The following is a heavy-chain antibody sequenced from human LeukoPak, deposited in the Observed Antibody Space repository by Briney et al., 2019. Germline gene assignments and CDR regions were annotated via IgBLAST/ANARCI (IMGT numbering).Heavy chain of an antibody. Sequence: GGSLRLSCAASGFTFSSYEMNWVRQAPGKGLEWVSYISSSGSTIYYADSVKGRFTISRDKAKDSLYLQMNSLRAEDTAVYYCAREGRITGTTGIDYWGQGTLVTVSS. CDR3: AREGRITGTTGIDY. CDR2: ISSSGSTI. J-gene: IGHJ4*02. CDR1: GFTFSSYE. D-gene: IGHD1-20*01. V-gene: IGHV3-48*03.